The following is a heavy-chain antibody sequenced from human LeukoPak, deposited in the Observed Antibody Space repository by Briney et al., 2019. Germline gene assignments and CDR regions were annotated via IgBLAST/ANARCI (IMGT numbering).Heavy chain of an antibody. CDR3: AGGWLQCMDY. Sequence: SGPTLVNPAQTLTLTCTFSGFSLSTSGMCVSWIRQPPGKALEWLARIDWDDDKYYSTSLRTRLTISKDTSKNQVVLTMTNMDPVDTATYYCAGGWLQCMDYWGQGTLVTVSS. CDR1: GFSLSTSGMC. CDR2: IDWDDDK. J-gene: IGHJ4*02. D-gene: IGHD5-24*01. V-gene: IGHV2-70*11.